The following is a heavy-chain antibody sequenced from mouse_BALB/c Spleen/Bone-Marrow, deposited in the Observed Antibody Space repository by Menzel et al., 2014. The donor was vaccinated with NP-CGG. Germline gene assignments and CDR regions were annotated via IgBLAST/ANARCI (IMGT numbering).Heavy chain of an antibody. V-gene: IGHV4-1*02. D-gene: IGHD1-1*01. J-gene: IGHJ1*01. Sequence: EVQLQESGGGLVQPGGSLKLSCAASGFDFSRYWMSWVRQAPGKGLEWIGEINPDSSTIDYTPSLKDKFIISRDNAKNTLYLQMSKVRSEDTALYYCARLNYYGNLFVWGAGTTVTVSS. CDR3: ARLNYYGNLFV. CDR1: GFDFSRYW. CDR2: INPDSSTI.